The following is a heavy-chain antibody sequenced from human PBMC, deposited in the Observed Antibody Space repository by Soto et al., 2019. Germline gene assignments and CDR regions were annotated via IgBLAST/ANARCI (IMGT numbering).Heavy chain of an antibody. D-gene: IGHD6-13*01. CDR3: ARTAAAEGHHYYYYYGMDV. J-gene: IGHJ6*02. Sequence: QVQLQQSGPGLVKPSQTLSLTCAISGDSVSSNSAAWNWIRQSPSRGLEWLGRTYYRSKWYNDYAVSVKSRITINPDTSKNQFSLQLNSVTPEDTAVYYCARTAAAEGHHYYYYYGMDVWGQGTTVTVSS. V-gene: IGHV6-1*01. CDR1: GDSVSSNSAA. CDR2: TYYRSKWYN.